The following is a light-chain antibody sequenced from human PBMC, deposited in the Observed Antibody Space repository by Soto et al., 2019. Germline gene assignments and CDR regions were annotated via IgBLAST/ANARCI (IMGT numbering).Light chain of an antibody. CDR3: QQYFDVPFT. J-gene: IGKJ4*01. V-gene: IGKV3-20*01. Sequence: IVLTQSPGTLSLSPGERATVYCRVSQSVSRASLAWYHQRPGQAPRLLIYGASSRATGVPDRFSGGGSGTDFTLTISILEPEDLGVYYCQQYFDVPFTFGGGTKVDIK. CDR1: QSVSRAS. CDR2: GAS.